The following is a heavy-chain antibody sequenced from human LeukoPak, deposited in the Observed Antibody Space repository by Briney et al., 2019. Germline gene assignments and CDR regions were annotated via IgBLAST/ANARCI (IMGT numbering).Heavy chain of an antibody. J-gene: IGHJ2*01. Sequence: GASVKVSCKASGGTFSSYGISWVRQAPGQGLEWMGIINPSGGSTSYAQKFQGRVTMTRDTSTSTVYMELSSLRSEDTAVYYCARDEEATVDLWGRGTLVTVSS. D-gene: IGHD5-12*01. V-gene: IGHV1-46*01. CDR2: INPSGGST. CDR1: GGTFSSYG. CDR3: ARDEEATVDL.